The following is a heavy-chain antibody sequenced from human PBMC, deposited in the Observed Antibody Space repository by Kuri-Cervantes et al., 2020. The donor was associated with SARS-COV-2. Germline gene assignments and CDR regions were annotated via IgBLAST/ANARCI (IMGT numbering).Heavy chain of an antibody. CDR3: AKDHGSVWLGDNNWFDS. D-gene: IGHD6-19*01. J-gene: IGHJ5*01. CDR2: ISGSGGST. V-gene: IGHV3-23*01. Sequence: GESLKISCEGSGFTFSSYSMSWVRQAPGKGLEWVSAISGSGGSTYDADSVKGRFTISRYNPKNTMYLQMNSLRAEDTAVCYCAKDHGSVWLGDNNWFDSWGQGTLVTVSS. CDR1: GFTFSSYS.